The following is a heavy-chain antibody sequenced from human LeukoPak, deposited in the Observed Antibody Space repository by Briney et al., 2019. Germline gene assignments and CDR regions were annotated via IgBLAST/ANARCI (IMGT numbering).Heavy chain of an antibody. CDR2: INPSGGST. V-gene: IGHV1-46*01. CDR1: GYTFTSYY. Sequence: AAVKVSCKASGYTFTSYYMHWVRQAPGQGLEWMGIINPSGGSTSYAQKFQGRVTMTRDTSISTAYMELSRLRSDDTAVYYCARDGVYYDSSGYYYEVGWFDPWGQGTLVTVSS. J-gene: IGHJ5*02. CDR3: ARDGVYYDSSGYYYEVGWFDP. D-gene: IGHD3-22*01.